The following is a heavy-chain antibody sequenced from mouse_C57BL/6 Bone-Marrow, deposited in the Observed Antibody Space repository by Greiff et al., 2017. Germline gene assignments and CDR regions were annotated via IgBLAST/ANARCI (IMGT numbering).Heavy chain of an antibody. Sequence: EVQLQQSGPELVKPGASVKISCKASGYSFTGYYMNWVKQSPEKSLEWIGEINPSTGGTTYNQKFKAKATLTVDKSSSTAYMQLKSLTSEDSAVYYCARSRQLRLLYYFDYWGQGTTLTVSS. V-gene: IGHV1-42*01. D-gene: IGHD3-2*02. CDR3: ARSRQLRLLYYFDY. CDR2: INPSTGGT. J-gene: IGHJ2*01. CDR1: GYSFTGYY.